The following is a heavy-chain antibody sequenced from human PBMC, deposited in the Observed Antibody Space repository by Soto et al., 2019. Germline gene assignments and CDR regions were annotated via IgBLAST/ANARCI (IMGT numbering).Heavy chain of an antibody. V-gene: IGHV3-21*01. CDR2: ISDSGDYI. J-gene: IGHJ5*01. Sequence: GGSLRLSCAASGFTFNYYTMNWVRQAPGKGLEWVSSISDSGDYIYYADSLKGRFNISRDNAQNSLYLQISSLRAEDAAVYYCARNSGGSSNPWFDSWGRGTLVTVSS. D-gene: IGHD2-15*01. CDR1: GFTFNYYT. CDR3: ARNSGGSSNPWFDS.